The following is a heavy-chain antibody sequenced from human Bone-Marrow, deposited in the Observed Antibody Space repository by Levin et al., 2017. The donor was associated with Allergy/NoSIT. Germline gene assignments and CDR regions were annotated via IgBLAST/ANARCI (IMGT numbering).Heavy chain of an antibody. CDR1: GFTFSSYA. V-gene: IGHV3-23*01. CDR3: ANMGWSSTSRQDYYYYYMDV. Sequence: GGSLRLSCAASGFTFSSYAMSWVRQAPGKGLEWVSAISGSGGSTYYADSVKGRFTISRDNSKNTLYLQMNSLRAEDTAVYYCANMGWSSTSRQDYYYYYMDVWGKGTTVTVSS. D-gene: IGHD2-2*01. CDR2: ISGSGGST. J-gene: IGHJ6*03.